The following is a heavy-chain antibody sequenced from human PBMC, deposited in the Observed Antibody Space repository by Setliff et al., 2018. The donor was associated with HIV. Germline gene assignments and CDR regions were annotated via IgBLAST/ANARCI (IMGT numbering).Heavy chain of an antibody. CDR1: GGSIRSYY. CDR3: ARAKGSGWYYFDY. D-gene: IGHD6-19*01. J-gene: IGHJ4*02. CDR2: IFYSGST. Sequence: PSETLSLTCTVSGGSIRSYYWSWIRQSPGKGLEWIGYIFYSGSTYYSPSLKSRLTISVDTSKNQFSLKLSSVTAADTAVYYCARAKGSGWYYFDYWGQGTLVTVS. V-gene: IGHV4-59*01.